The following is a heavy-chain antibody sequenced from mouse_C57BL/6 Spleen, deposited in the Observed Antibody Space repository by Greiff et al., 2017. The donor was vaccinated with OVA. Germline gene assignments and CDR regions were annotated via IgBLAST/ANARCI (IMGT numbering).Heavy chain of an antibody. D-gene: IGHD1-1*01. CDR1: GYTFTDYN. Sequence: EVQGVESGPELVKPGASVKIPCKASGYTFTDYNMDWVKQSHGKSLEWIGDINPNNGGTIYNQKFKGKATLTVDKSSSTAYMELRSLTSEDTAVYYCARTPGYGRSHFDYWGQGTTLTVSS. CDR3: ARTPGYGRSHFDY. J-gene: IGHJ2*01. V-gene: IGHV1-18*01. CDR2: INPNNGGT.